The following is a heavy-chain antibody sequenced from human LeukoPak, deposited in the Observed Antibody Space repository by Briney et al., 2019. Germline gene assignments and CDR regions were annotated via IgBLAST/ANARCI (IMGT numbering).Heavy chain of an antibody. J-gene: IGHJ4*02. CDR3: ARDLAWGAFDS. CDR1: GFTFSNHG. V-gene: IGHV3-23*01. CDR2: VSPPGGGT. Sequence: PGGSLRLSCAASGFTFSNHGMNWVRQAPGKGLEWFSGVSPPGGGTYYADSVKGRFTISRDDSKNTLSLQMSSLTVEDTAIYYCARDLAWGAFDSWGQGTLVTVSS. D-gene: IGHD7-27*01.